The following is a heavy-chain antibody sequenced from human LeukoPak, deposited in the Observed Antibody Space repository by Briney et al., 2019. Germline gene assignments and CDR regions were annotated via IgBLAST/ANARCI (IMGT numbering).Heavy chain of an antibody. J-gene: IGHJ5*02. Sequence: KFQGRVTITRDTSASTAYMKLSSLRSEDTAVYYCARELKYSYGAFDPWGQGTLVTVSS. D-gene: IGHD5-18*01. CDR3: ARELKYSYGAFDP. V-gene: IGHV1-3*01.